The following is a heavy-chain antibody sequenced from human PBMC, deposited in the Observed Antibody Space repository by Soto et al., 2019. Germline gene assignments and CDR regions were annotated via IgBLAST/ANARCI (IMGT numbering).Heavy chain of an antibody. Sequence: EVQLVESGGGLVQPGRSLRLSCAASGFTFDDYAMHWVRQAPGKGLEWVSGISWNSGSIGYADSVKGRFTISRDNAKNSLYRQMSGLRAGDAALYYCAKEGGWAYYDYGMDVW. CDR2: ISWNSGSI. D-gene: IGHD6-19*01. CDR3: AKEGGWAYYDYGMDV. J-gene: IGHJ6*01. V-gene: IGHV3-9*01. CDR1: GFTFDDYA.